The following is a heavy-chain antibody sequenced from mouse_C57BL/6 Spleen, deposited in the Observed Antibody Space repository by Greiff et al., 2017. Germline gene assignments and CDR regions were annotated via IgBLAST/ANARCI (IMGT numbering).Heavy chain of an antibody. J-gene: IGHJ2*01. CDR3: ARGEGYHEGYYFDY. Sequence: QVQLKESGAELVRPGASVKLSCKASGYTFTDYYINWVKQRPGQGLEWIARIYPGSGNTYYNEKFKGKATLTAEKSSSTAYMQLSSLTSEDSAVYFCARGEGYHEGYYFDYWGQGTTLTVSS. CDR1: GYTFTDYY. D-gene: IGHD2-2*01. CDR2: IYPGSGNT. V-gene: IGHV1-76*01.